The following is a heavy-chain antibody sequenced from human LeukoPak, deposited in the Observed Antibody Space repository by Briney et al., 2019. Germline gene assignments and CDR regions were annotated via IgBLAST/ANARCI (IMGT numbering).Heavy chain of an antibody. CDR2: VNWIVGST. Sequence: PGGSLRLSCAASGFTFDVYGMSWGRAAPGKGLEWGSGVNWIVGSTGYADSVKGRVTISRDNAKNSLYLQMNSLKTEDTAVYYCTTDLPRELRFLEWLLNMFGRDYWGQGTLVTVSS. D-gene: IGHD3-3*01. CDR1: GFTFDVYG. V-gene: IGHV3-20*04. J-gene: IGHJ4*02. CDR3: TTDLPRELRFLEWLLNMFGRDY.